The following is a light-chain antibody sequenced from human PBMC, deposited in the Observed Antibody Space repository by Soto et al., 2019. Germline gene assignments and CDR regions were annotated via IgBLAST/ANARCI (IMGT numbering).Light chain of an antibody. J-gene: IGKJ1*01. V-gene: IGKV3-20*01. CDR3: QHYGSSPWT. CDR1: QSVSSNF. Sequence: PGERATLSCRASQSVSSNFLAWYQQKRGQSPRLLIYGASSRATGIPDRFSGSGSGPDFTLTISRLEPEDFAVYFCQHYGSSPWTFGQGTKVDIK. CDR2: GAS.